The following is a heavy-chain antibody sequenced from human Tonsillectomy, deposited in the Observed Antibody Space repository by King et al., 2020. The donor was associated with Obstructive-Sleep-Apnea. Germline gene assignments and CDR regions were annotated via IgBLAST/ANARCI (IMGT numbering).Heavy chain of an antibody. CDR3: ARDPRDYGGEGDDWFDP. CDR2: INPAGGST. V-gene: IGHV1-46*01. Sequence: VQLVESGAEVKKPGASVKVSCKASGYTFTSYYIHWVRQAPGQGLEWMGVINPAGGSTSYAQKFQGRVTMTRDTSTSTVYMEVSSRRSEDTAVYYCARDPRDYGGEGDDWFDPWGQGTLVTVSS. CDR1: GYTFTSYY. J-gene: IGHJ5*02. D-gene: IGHD4-23*01.